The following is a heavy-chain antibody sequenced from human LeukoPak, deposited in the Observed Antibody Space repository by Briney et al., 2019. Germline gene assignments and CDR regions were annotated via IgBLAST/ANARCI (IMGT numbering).Heavy chain of an antibody. Sequence: PGGSLRLSCTASGFILRNYVMHWVRQAPGKGLEWVALSAKDGSNDYYADSVKGRFTISRDNSQNTLPLQMNSLSVDDTAVYFCAKDRAYSASYRGYFDSWGQGTLVTVSS. D-gene: IGHD1-26*01. J-gene: IGHJ4*02. CDR1: GFILRNYV. CDR3: AKDRAYSASYRGYFDS. CDR2: SAKDGSND. V-gene: IGHV3-30*18.